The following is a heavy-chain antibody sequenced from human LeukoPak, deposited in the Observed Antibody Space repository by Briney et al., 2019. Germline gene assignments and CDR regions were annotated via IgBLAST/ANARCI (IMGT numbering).Heavy chain of an antibody. CDR3: ARGIAAAGRPYYYYMDV. J-gene: IGHJ6*03. V-gene: IGHV1-18*01. CDR2: ISAYNGNT. D-gene: IGHD6-13*01. CDR1: GYTFTSCG. Sequence: ASVKVSCKASGYTFTSCGISWVRQAPGQGLEWMGWISAYNGNTNYAQKLQGRVTMTTDTSTSTAYMELRSLRSDDTAVYYCARGIAAAGRPYYYYMDVWGKGTTVTISS.